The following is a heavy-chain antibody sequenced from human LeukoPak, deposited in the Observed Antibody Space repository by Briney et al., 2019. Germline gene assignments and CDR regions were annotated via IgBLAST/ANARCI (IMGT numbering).Heavy chain of an antibody. CDR2: IIPILGIA. Sequence: ASVKVSCKASGGTFSSYAISWVRQAPGQGLEWMGRIIPILGIANYAQKFQGRVTITADKSTSTAYMELSSLRSEDTAVYYCARALPYYDFWSGFTTDYYGTDVWGQGTTVTVSS. D-gene: IGHD3-3*01. J-gene: IGHJ6*02. CDR1: GGTFSSYA. CDR3: ARALPYYDFWSGFTTDYYGTDV. V-gene: IGHV1-69*04.